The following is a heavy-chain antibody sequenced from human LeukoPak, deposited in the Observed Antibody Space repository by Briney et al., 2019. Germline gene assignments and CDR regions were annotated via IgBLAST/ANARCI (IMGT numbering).Heavy chain of an antibody. CDR3: ARLDSGDYFFDY. V-gene: IGHV4-39*02. Sequence: SETLSLTCTVSGGSISSGTYYWGWIRQPPGKGLEWLGTVFYGGTPYYNPSLKSRVTISVDTSKNHFSLGLSSVAAADTAVYYCARLDSGDYFFDYWGQGSLVTVSS. D-gene: IGHD4-17*01. CDR2: VFYGGTP. J-gene: IGHJ4*02. CDR1: GGSISSGTYY.